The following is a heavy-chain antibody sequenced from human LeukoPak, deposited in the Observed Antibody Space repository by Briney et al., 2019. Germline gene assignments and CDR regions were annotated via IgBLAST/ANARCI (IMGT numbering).Heavy chain of an antibody. CDR3: AKDPSDFLVDC. J-gene: IGHJ4*02. V-gene: IGHV3-23*01. CDR1: EFTFYTYA. Sequence: PGVSLRLSCAASEFTFYTYAMNWVRQAPGKGLQWVAAISGSGGTTYYADSVKGRFTISRDNSKNTVYLQLSSLRAEDTAVYYCAKDPSDFLVDCWGQGTLVTVSS. D-gene: IGHD2-21*02. CDR2: ISGSGGTT.